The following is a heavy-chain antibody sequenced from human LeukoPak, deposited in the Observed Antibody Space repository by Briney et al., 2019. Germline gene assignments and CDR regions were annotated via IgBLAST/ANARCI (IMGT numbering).Heavy chain of an antibody. CDR2: INWNGGST. J-gene: IGHJ4*02. CDR3: ARGNSGYYRNTKFDY. V-gene: IGHV3-20*04. D-gene: IGHD3-22*01. CDR1: GFTFDDYG. Sequence: GGSLRLSCAASGFTFDDYGKSWVRHAPGKGLEWVSGINWNGGSTGYADSVKGRFTISRDNAKNPLYLQMNSLRAEDTALYYCARGNSGYYRNTKFDYWGQGTLVTVSS.